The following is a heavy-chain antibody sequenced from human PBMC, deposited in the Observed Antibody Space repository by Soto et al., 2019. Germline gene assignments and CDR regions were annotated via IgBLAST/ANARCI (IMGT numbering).Heavy chain of an antibody. CDR2: ISYDGSNK. J-gene: IGHJ4*02. D-gene: IGHD5-18*01. Sequence: VQLVESGGGLVQPGGSLRLSCAASGFTFSSYAMHWVRQAPGKGLEWVAVISYDGSNKYYADSVKGRFTISRDNSKNTLYLQMNSLRAEDTAVYYCARGGRGYSYGSNYWGQGTLVTVSS. CDR1: GFTFSSYA. V-gene: IGHV3-30-3*01. CDR3: ARGGRGYSYGSNY.